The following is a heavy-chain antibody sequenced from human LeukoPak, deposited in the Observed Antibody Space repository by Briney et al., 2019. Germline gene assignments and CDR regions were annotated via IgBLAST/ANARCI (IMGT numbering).Heavy chain of an antibody. Sequence: GASVKVSCKASGGTFSSYAISWVRQAPGQGLEWMGRIIPILGIANYAQKFQGRVTITADKSTSTAYMELSSLRSEDTAVYYCARSSPQNYDILTGLGSGYYYGMDVWGQGTTVTVSS. J-gene: IGHJ6*02. CDR2: IIPILGIA. CDR1: GGTFSSYA. V-gene: IGHV1-69*04. CDR3: ARSSPQNYDILTGLGSGYYYGMDV. D-gene: IGHD3-9*01.